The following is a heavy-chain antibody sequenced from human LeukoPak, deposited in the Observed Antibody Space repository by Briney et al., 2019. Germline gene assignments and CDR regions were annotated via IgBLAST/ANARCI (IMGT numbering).Heavy chain of an antibody. V-gene: IGHV3-7*01. CDR1: GMTFRSHW. CDR3: ARYCTFRTCSATQFDA. J-gene: IGHJ5*02. CDR2: IKSDGSEI. D-gene: IGHD2-8*01. Sequence: PGRSLRLSCVASGMTFRSHWMTWVRQTTGKGLEWLATIKSDGSEIYYLDSVKGRFTLPRDNAKNSLYLQMNSLRAHDSAVYYCARYCTFRTCSATQFDAWGQGTLVTVSS.